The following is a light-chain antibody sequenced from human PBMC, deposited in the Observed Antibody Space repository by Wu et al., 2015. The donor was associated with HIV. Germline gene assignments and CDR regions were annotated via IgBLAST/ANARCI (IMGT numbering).Light chain of an antibody. CDR2: KAS. J-gene: IGKJ4*01. CDR1: QSISSW. CDR3: QKYNSAPLT. V-gene: IGKV1-5*03. Sequence: DIQMTQSPSTLSASVGDRVTITCRASQSISSWLAWYQQKPGKAPKVLISKASSLESGVPSRFSGSGSGTEFTLTISSLQPEDVATYYCQKYNSAPLTFGGGTKVRSN.